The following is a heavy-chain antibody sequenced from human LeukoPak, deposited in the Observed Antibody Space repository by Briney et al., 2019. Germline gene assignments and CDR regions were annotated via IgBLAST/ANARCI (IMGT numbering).Heavy chain of an antibody. CDR1: GGSFSGYY. Sequence: SETLSLTCAVYGGSFSGYYWSWIRQPPGKGLEWIGEINHSGSTNYNPSLKSRVTISVDTSKNQFSLKLSSVTAADTAVYYCARGLFYDSSGYYYPVDAFDIWGQGTMVTVSS. CDR2: INHSGST. D-gene: IGHD3-22*01. J-gene: IGHJ3*02. V-gene: IGHV4-34*01. CDR3: ARGLFYDSSGYYYPVDAFDI.